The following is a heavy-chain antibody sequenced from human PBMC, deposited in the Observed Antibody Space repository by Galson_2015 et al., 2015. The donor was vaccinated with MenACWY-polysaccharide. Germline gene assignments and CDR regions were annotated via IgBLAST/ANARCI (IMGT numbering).Heavy chain of an antibody. CDR3: ATLGGDGWPDN. J-gene: IGHJ4*02. CDR1: GFAYSTYW. Sequence: SLRLSCAASGFAYSTYWMHWVRQSPGRGLVWVSHINSDGSTTNYADSVKGRFTVSRDNAKNTLYLQMNSLRGEDTAVYYCATLGGDGWPDNWGQGTLGTVAS. CDR2: INSDGSTT. V-gene: IGHV3-74*01. D-gene: IGHD5-24*01.